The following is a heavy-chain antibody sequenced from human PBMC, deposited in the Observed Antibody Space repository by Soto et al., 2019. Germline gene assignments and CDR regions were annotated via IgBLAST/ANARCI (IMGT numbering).Heavy chain of an antibody. J-gene: IGHJ5*02. V-gene: IGHV5-51*01. CDR1: GYSFTSYW. CDR3: ARLGDPMTTVTNWFDP. Sequence: GESLKISCKGSGYSFTSYWIGWVRQMPGKGLEWMGIIYPGDSDTRYSPSFQGQVTISADKSISTAYLQWSSLKASDTAMYYCARLGDPMTTVTNWFDPWGQGTLVTVSS. CDR2: IYPGDSDT. D-gene: IGHD4-4*01.